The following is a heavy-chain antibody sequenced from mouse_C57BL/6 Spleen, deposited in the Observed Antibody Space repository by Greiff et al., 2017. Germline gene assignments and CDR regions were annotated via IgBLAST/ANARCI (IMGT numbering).Heavy chain of an antibody. CDR2: INPYNGGT. CDR3: ARRIIYYYGSSYGSAMDY. J-gene: IGHJ4*01. V-gene: IGHV1-19*01. Sequence: VQLQQSGPVLVKPGASVKMSCKASGYTFTDYYMNWVKQSHGKSLEWIGVINPYNGGTSYNQKFKGKATLTVDKSSSTAYMELNSLTSEDSAVYYCARRIIYYYGSSYGSAMDYWGQGTSVTVSS. D-gene: IGHD1-1*01. CDR1: GYTFTDYY.